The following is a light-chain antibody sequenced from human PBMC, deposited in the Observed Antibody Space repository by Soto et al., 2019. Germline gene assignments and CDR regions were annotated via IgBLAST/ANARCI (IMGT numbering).Light chain of an antibody. V-gene: IGKV3-15*01. CDR3: QQYNTWPRT. Sequence: EIVMTQSPASVSVSPGERATLSCRASQSVRSNVAWYQQKPGQAPGLLIYGASTRASGIPARFSGSGSGTEFTLTIGSLQSEDVAVYYWQQYNTWPRTFGQGTKLEI. CDR2: GAS. CDR1: QSVRSN. J-gene: IGKJ2*01.